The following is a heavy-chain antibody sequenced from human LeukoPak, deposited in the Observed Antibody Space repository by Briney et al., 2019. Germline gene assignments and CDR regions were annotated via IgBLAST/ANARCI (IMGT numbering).Heavy chain of an antibody. Sequence: GGSLRLSCAASGLTVSSNCMSGVRQAPGKGLEWVSFIYSGGSTYYTDSVKGRFTISRDNSKHTLYLQMNSLRAEDTAVYYCARRAGDYSHPYDYWGQGILVTVSS. CDR3: ARRAGDYSHPYDY. D-gene: IGHD3-22*01. J-gene: IGHJ4*02. CDR2: IYSGGST. CDR1: GLTVSSNC. V-gene: IGHV3-53*01.